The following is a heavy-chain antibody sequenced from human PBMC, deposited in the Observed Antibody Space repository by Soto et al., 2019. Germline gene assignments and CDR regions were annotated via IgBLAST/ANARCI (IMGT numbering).Heavy chain of an antibody. CDR3: AKDRYYDSSGYWYY. Sequence: EVQLLESGGGLVQPGGSLRLSCAASGFTFSSYAMSWVRQAPGKGLEWVSAISGSGGSTYYADSVKGRFTISRDNSKNTLYLQMNRLIAEDTAVYYCAKDRYYDSSGYWYYWGQGTLVTVSS. J-gene: IGHJ4*02. V-gene: IGHV3-23*01. CDR2: ISGSGGST. D-gene: IGHD3-22*01. CDR1: GFTFSSYA.